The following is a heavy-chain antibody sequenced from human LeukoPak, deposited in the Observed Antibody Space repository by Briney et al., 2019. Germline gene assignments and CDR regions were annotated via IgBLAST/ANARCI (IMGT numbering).Heavy chain of an antibody. Sequence: AGGSLRLSCAASGFTFSSYEMNWVRQAPGKGLEWVSSISRSATTIYYADSVKGRFTISRDNAKNTLYLQMNSLRAEDTAVYYCARGFGRWELYYYYYMDVWGKGTTVTISS. D-gene: IGHD1-26*01. CDR3: ARGFGRWELYYYYYMDV. J-gene: IGHJ6*03. CDR2: ISRSATTI. CDR1: GFTFSSYE. V-gene: IGHV3-48*03.